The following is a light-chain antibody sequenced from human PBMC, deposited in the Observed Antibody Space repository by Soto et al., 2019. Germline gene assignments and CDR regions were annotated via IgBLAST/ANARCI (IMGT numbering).Light chain of an antibody. V-gene: IGKV1-39*01. CDR3: QQRYSTLTWT. J-gene: IGKJ1*01. Sequence: DIQMTQSPSSLYASVGDRVTITCRASQSISSYLNWYQQKPGKAPKLLIYAASSLQSGVPSRFSGSGSGTDFTLTISSLQPEDFATYYCQQRYSTLTWTFGQGTKVEIK. CDR2: AAS. CDR1: QSISSY.